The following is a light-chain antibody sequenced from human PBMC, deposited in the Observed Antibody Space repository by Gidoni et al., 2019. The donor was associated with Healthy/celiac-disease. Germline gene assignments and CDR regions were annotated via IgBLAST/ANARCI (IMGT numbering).Light chain of an antibody. CDR1: QSVSSN. CDR3: QQYNNWPRYT. CDR2: GAS. J-gene: IGKJ2*01. Sequence: EIVMTQSPATLSVSPGERATLSCRASQSVSSNLAWYQQKPGQAPRLLIYGASTRATGIPARFSGSGSGTECTLTISSLQSEDFAVYSCQQYNNWPRYTFGQGTRLEIK. V-gene: IGKV3-15*01.